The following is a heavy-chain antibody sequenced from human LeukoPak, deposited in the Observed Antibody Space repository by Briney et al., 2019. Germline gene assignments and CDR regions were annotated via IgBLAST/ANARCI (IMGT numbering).Heavy chain of an antibody. V-gene: IGHV3-53*01. D-gene: IGHD3-10*01. J-gene: IGHJ4*02. CDR2: IYSVAST. Sequence: GGSLRLSCAASGFGVTNNYMSWVRQAPGKGLEFVSLIYSVASTYYADSVKGRFTISRDDSKNTVFLQMNSLGPEDTAIYFCTRPHSRGREIFNWGQGALVTVSS. CDR3: TRPHSRGREIFN. CDR1: GFGVTNNY.